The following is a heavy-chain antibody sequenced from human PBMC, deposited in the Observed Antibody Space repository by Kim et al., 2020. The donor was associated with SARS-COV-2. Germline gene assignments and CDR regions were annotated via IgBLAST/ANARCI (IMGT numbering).Heavy chain of an antibody. Sequence: SETLSLTCTVSDGSISTYYWSWLRQPAGKGLEWIGRVYPTGATDYSPSLKSRLTMSADASRDQVFLKLSSVTAAATAVYYFARDLRYDFWIGYSGFAYWG. CDR3: ARDLRYDFWIGYSGFAY. CDR2: VYPTGAT. J-gene: IGHJ4*01. V-gene: IGHV4-4*07. CDR1: DGSISTYY. D-gene: IGHD3-3*01.